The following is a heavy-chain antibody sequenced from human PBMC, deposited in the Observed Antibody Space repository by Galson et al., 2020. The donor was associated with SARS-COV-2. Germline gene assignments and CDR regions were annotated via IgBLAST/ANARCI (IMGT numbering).Heavy chain of an antibody. Sequence: GGSLRLSCAASGFTFDDYAMHWVRQAPGKGLEWVSGISWNSGSIGYADSVKGRFTISRDNAKNSLYLQMNSLRAEDTALYYCAKDPSPMGSSSWFTFDYLGQGTLVTVSS. CDR2: ISWNSGSI. V-gene: IGHV3-9*01. J-gene: IGHJ4*02. CDR1: GFTFDDYA. D-gene: IGHD6-13*01. CDR3: AKDPSPMGSSSWFTFDY.